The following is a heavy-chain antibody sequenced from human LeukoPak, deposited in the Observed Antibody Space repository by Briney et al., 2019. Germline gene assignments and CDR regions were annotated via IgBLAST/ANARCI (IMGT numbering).Heavy chain of an antibody. D-gene: IGHD3-22*01. Sequence: GASVKVSCKASGYTFTGYYMHWVRQAPGQGLEWMGWINPNSGGTNYAQKFQGRVTMTRDTSISTAYMELSRLRSDDTAVYYCARDPNSYDSSGYSFDPWGQGTLVNVSS. CDR3: ARDPNSYDSSGYSFDP. CDR2: INPNSGGT. J-gene: IGHJ5*02. V-gene: IGHV1-2*02. CDR1: GYTFTGYY.